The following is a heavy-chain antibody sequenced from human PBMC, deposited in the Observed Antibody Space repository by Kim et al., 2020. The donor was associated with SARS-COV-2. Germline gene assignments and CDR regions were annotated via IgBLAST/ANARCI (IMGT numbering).Heavy chain of an antibody. CDR2: ISYDGSNK. J-gene: IGHJ4*02. CDR1: GFTFSSYA. V-gene: IGHV3-30*04. CDR3: ARDKFRGSSGWSGGIDY. Sequence: GGSLRLSCAASGFTFSSYAMHWVRQAPGKGLEWVAVISYDGSNKYYADSVKGRFTISRDNSKNTLYLQMNSLRAEDTAVYYCARDKFRGSSGWSGGIDYWGQGTLVTVSS. D-gene: IGHD6-19*01.